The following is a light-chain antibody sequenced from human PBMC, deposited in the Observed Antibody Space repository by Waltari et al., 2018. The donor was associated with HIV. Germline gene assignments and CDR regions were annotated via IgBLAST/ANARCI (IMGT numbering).Light chain of an antibody. CDR1: SSDVGNYNL. CDR2: EGI. V-gene: IGLV2-23*01. CDR3: SSYGGSSNWL. Sequence: QSALTQHASVSGSPGKSTTISCTGTSSDVGNYNLVSWYQQHPGKAPNLIIYEGIKRPSGVSNRISGSKSANTASLTFSGLQAEDEADYYCSSYGGSSNWLFGGGTKLTVL. J-gene: IGLJ2*01.